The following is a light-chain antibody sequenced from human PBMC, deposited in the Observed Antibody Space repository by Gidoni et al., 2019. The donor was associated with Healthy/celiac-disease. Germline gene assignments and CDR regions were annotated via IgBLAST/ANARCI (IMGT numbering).Light chain of an antibody. V-gene: IGLV3-1*01. J-gene: IGLJ2*01. Sequence: SYELTQPISVSVSPGQTAPITCSGDELARKSASWYQQKTGQSPVLLMFEDKKRPSGIPARFSGSTSGNTATLTISGTQDIDEADYFCQAWDSGTVIFGGGTKLTVL. CDR2: EDK. CDR1: ELARKS. CDR3: QAWDSGTVI.